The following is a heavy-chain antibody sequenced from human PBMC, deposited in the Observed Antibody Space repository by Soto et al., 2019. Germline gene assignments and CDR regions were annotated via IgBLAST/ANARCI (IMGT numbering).Heavy chain of an antibody. D-gene: IGHD2-21*02. CDR1: GFTFSSYG. Sequence: QVQLVESGGGVVQPGRSLRLSCAASGFTFSSYGMHWVRQAPGKGLEWVAVIWYDGSNKYYADSVKGRFTISRDNYKNTMYLQMNSLRAEDTAVYYCARELNRDGGDWGVDYWGQGTLVTVSS. CDR2: IWYDGSNK. J-gene: IGHJ4*02. CDR3: ARELNRDGGDWGVDY. V-gene: IGHV3-33*01.